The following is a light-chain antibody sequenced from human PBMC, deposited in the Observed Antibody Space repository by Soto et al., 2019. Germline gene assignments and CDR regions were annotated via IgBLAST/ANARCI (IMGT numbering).Light chain of an antibody. J-gene: IGKJ4*01. CDR2: GAS. Sequence: EIVLTQSPGTLSLSPGERATLSCRASQSVSNNYLAWYQQKPGQAPRLLIYGASNRATGIPARFSGSGSGTDFTLTISSLEPEDFAVYYCQQRSNWPPVLTFGGGTKVDIK. V-gene: IGKV3-11*01. CDR3: QQRSNWPPVLT. CDR1: QSVSNNY.